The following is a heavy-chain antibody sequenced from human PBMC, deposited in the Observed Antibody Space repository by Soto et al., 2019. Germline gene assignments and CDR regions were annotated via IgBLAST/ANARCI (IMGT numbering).Heavy chain of an antibody. CDR3: AKGGYYSLFDI. J-gene: IGHJ3*02. D-gene: IGHD3-16*01. V-gene: IGHV3-23*01. CDR1: GFPFSSYA. Sequence: HPGGSLRLSCVASGFPFSSYAMSWVRQTPGKGLEWVSGISGSGGRTYDADSVKGRFTISRDNSNNTLSLQMHILRVEDTAVYFCAKGGYYSLFDIWGQGTMVTVSS. CDR2: ISGSGGRT.